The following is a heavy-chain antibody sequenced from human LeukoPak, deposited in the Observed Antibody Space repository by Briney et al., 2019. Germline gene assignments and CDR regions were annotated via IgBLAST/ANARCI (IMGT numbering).Heavy chain of an antibody. CDR2: INPNSGGT. CDR1: GYTFTGYY. V-gene: IGHV1-2*06. D-gene: IGHD5-24*01. Sequence: ASVKVSCKASGYTFTGYYMHWVRQAPGQGLEWMGRINPNSGGTNYAQKLQGRVTMTRDTSISTAYMELSRLRSDDTAVYYCASPRGRDGYNYGFFDYWGQGTLVTVSS. J-gene: IGHJ4*02. CDR3: ASPRGRDGYNYGFFDY.